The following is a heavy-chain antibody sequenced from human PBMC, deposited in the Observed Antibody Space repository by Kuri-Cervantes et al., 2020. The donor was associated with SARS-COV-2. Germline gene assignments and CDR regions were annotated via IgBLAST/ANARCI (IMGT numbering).Heavy chain of an antibody. CDR1: GGSISSYY. Sequence: GSLRLSCTVSGGSISSYYWSWIRQPPGKGLEWIGYIYYSGSTNYNPSLKSRVTISVDTSKNQFSLKLSSVTAADTAVYYCARGEYQLLPFDYWGQGTLVTVSS. CDR3: ARGEYQLLPFDY. CDR2: IYYSGST. D-gene: IGHD2-2*01. V-gene: IGHV4-59*01. J-gene: IGHJ4*02.